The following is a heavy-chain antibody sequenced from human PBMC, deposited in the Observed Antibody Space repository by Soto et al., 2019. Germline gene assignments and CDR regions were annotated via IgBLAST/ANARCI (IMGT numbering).Heavy chain of an antibody. CDR2: ISYDGSNK. D-gene: IGHD6-13*01. V-gene: IGHV3-30-3*01. CDR3: VKDPFIAAAGPYYFDY. CDR1: GFTFSSYA. J-gene: IGHJ4*02. Sequence: GGSLRLSCAASGFTFSSYAMHWVRQAPGKGLEWVAAISYDGSNKYYVDSVKGRFTISRDNSKNTLFLQMNSLRAEDTAVYYRVKDPFIAAAGPYYFDYWGQGTLVTVSS.